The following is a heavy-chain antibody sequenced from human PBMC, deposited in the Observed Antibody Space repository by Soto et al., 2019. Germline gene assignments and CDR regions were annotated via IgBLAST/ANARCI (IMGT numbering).Heavy chain of an antibody. CDR1: GYSISSSNW. Sequence: PSETLSLTCAVSGYSISSSNWWGWIRQPPGKGLEWIGYIYYSGTTYYNPSLKSRVTMSVGTSKNQFSLKLTSVTAADTAVYYCARRYGSCFDYWGQGTLVTVSS. J-gene: IGHJ4*02. D-gene: IGHD5-18*01. CDR3: ARRYGSCFDY. CDR2: IYYSGTT. V-gene: IGHV4-28*01.